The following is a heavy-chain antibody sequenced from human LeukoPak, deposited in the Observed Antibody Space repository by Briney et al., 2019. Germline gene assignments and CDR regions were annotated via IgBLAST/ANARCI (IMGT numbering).Heavy chain of an antibody. J-gene: IGHJ5*02. D-gene: IGHD3-10*01. CDR1: GYTFTSYG. V-gene: IGHV1-18*04. CDR3: AREASEVRGVISLGNWFDP. CDR2: ISAYNGNT. Sequence: ASVKVSCKASGYTFTSYGISWVRQAPGQGLEWMGWISAYNGNTNYAQKLQGRVTMTTDTSTSTAYMELRSLRSDDTAVYYCAREASEVRGVISLGNWFDPWGQGNPGHRLL.